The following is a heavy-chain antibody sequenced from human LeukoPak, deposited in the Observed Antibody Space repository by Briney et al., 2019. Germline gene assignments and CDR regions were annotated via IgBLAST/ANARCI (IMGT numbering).Heavy chain of an antibody. D-gene: IGHD6-13*01. V-gene: IGHV4-59*11. J-gene: IGHJ6*03. CDR1: GDSISMHY. CDR3: ARGRVSSSSWSSTYYYYFYMDV. Sequence: PSETLSLICSVSGDSISMHYWSWIRQPPGKGLEWIGYIDHTGSTNYNPSLNSRVTISRDTSKNHFSLELSSVTAADTAVHFCARGRVSSSSWSSTYYYYFYMDVWGKGTTVTVSS. CDR2: IDHTGST.